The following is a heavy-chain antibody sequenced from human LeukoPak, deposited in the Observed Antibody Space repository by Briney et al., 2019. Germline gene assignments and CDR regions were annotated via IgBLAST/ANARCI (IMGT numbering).Heavy chain of an antibody. J-gene: IGHJ4*02. V-gene: IGHV3-30-3*01. D-gene: IGHD2-21*01. Sequence: PGGSLRLSCAASGFTFSNYVMSWVRQAPGKGLEWVSLITHDGSNKYYADSVKGRFTISRDNSKNTVHLQMSSLRTEDTAVYYCARDLLDCGGPKCSDYWGQGTLVTVSS. CDR3: ARDLLDCGGPKCSDY. CDR2: ITHDGSNK. CDR1: GFTFSNYV.